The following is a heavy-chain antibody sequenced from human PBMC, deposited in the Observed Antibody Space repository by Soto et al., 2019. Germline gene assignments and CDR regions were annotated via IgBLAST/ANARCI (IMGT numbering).Heavy chain of an antibody. Sequence: GGSLRLSCAASGFTFSSYGMHWVRQAPGKGLEWVAVISYDGSNKYYADSVKGRFTISRDNSKNTLYLQMNSLRAEDTAVYYCAKIGRGGMIVVVISPDAFDIWGQGTMVTVSS. CDR3: AKIGRGGMIVVVISPDAFDI. D-gene: IGHD3-22*01. V-gene: IGHV3-30*18. CDR2: ISYDGSNK. J-gene: IGHJ3*02. CDR1: GFTFSSYG.